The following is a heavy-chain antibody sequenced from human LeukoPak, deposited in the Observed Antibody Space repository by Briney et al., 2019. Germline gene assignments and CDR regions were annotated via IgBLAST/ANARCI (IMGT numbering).Heavy chain of an antibody. CDR3: ARAKYSGTYGGFDY. J-gene: IGHJ4*02. Sequence: AAVTVSCKASGYTFTSYSMNWVRQAPGQGLEWVGWINTNTGNPTYAQGFTGRFVFSLDTSVSTAYLQISSLKAEDTAVYYCARAKYSGTYGGFDYWGQGTLVTVSS. CDR2: INTNTGNP. CDR1: GYTFTSYS. D-gene: IGHD1-26*01. V-gene: IGHV7-4-1*02.